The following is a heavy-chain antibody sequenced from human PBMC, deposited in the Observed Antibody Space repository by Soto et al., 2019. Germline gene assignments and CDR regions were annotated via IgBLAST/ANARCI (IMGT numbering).Heavy chain of an antibody. D-gene: IGHD3-10*01. Sequence: GGSLRLSCAASGFTFSSYWMSWVRQAPGKGLEWVANIKQDGSEKYYVDSVKGRFTISRDNAKNSLYLQMNSLRAEDTAVYYCARDHHGLGSYYNWFDPWGQGTLVTVSS. CDR1: GFTFSSYW. V-gene: IGHV3-7*01. CDR3: ARDHHGLGSYYNWFDP. J-gene: IGHJ5*02. CDR2: IKQDGSEK.